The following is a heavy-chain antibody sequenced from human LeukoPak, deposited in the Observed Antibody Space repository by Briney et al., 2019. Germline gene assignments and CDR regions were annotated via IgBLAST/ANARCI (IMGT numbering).Heavy chain of an antibody. Sequence: PGGSLRLSCAASGFTFSSFAMSWVRQAPGKGLEWVSAISGSGGSTYYADSVKGRFTISRDNSKNTLYLQMNSLRAEDTAVYYCAKRLDYGGNFDYWGQGTLVTVSS. CDR3: AKRLDYGGNFDY. CDR2: ISGSGGST. CDR1: GFTFSSFA. V-gene: IGHV3-23*01. D-gene: IGHD4-23*01. J-gene: IGHJ4*02.